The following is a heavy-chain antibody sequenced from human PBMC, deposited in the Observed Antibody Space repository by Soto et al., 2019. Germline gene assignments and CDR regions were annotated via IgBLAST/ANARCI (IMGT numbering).Heavy chain of an antibody. CDR2: IYYSGST. J-gene: IGHJ4*02. D-gene: IGHD6-13*01. V-gene: IGHV4-39*01. Sequence: PSETLSLTCTVSGGSISSSSYYWGWIRQPPGKGLEWIGSIYYSGSTYYNPSLKSRVTISVDTSKNQFSLKLSSVTAADTAVYYCARRDYSSSWYHLIEAWGQGTLVTLSS. CDR3: ARRDYSSSWYHLIEA. CDR1: GGSISSSSYY.